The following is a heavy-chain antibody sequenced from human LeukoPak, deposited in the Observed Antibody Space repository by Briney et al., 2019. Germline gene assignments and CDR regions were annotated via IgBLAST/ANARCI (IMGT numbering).Heavy chain of an antibody. CDR3: AKDIWLGNAFDI. D-gene: IGHD3-10*01. V-gene: IGHV3-21*06. CDR1: GFTFSEYS. CDR2: ISGRGYYI. J-gene: IGHJ3*02. Sequence: TGRSLRLPCAASGFTFSEYSINWVRQPPGKGLEWVSSISGRGYYILYADTVKGRFTISKDNANNSPYLQMNSLRAEDTAVYYGAKDIWLGNAFDIWGQGTMVTVSS.